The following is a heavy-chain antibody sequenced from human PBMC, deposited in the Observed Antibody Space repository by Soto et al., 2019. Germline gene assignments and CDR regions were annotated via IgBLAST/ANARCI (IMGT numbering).Heavy chain of an antibody. CDR3: ARGHDANND. J-gene: IGHJ4*02. D-gene: IGHD2-8*01. CDR2: IYHTGST. Sequence: QVQLQESGSGLVKPSQTLSLTCAVSGGSISSGGYSWSWIRQPPGKGLECIGYIYHTGSTYYNPSLKSRVTKAMDTSKNQFSLKLNSVTAADTAVYYCARGHDANNDWGQGNLVTVAS. CDR1: GGSISSGGYS. V-gene: IGHV4-30-2*01.